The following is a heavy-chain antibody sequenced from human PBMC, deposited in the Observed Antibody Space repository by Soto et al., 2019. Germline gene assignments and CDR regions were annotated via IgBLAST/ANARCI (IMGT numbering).Heavy chain of an antibody. CDR3: GRVGHGYGAPRGNWFDP. V-gene: IGHV4-30-4*01. CDR1: GGSISSGDYY. J-gene: IGHJ5*02. D-gene: IGHD4-17*01. Sequence: LSETLSLTCTVSGGSISSGDYYWSWIRQPPGKGLEWIGYIYYSGSTYYNPSLKSRVTISVDTSKNQFSLKLSSVTAADTAVYYCGRVGHGYGAPRGNWFDPWGQGTLVTVSS. CDR2: IYYSGST.